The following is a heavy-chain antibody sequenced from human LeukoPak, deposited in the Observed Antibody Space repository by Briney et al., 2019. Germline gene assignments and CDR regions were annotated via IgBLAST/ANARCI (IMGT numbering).Heavy chain of an antibody. CDR2: IYHSGST. Sequence: PSETLSLTCTVSGYSISSGYYWGWIRQPPGKGLEWIGSIYHSGSTYYNPSLKSRVTISVDTSKNQFSLKLSSVTAADTAVYYCAVKRGCFDYWGQGTLVTVSS. CDR3: AVKRGCFDY. V-gene: IGHV4-38-2*02. D-gene: IGHD6-19*01. J-gene: IGHJ4*02. CDR1: GYSISSGYY.